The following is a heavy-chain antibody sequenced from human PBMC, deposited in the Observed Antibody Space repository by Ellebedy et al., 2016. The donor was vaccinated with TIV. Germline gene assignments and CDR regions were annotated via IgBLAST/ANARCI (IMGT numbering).Heavy chain of an antibody. CDR3: ARGIWFGELGNWFDP. Sequence: GESLKISCAASGLTVSSNYMSWVRQAPGKGLEWVSVIYSGGSTYYADSAKSRFTISRDNSKNTLYLQMNSMRAEDTAVYYCARGIWFGELGNWFDPWGQGTLVTVSS. J-gene: IGHJ5*02. V-gene: IGHV3-53*01. D-gene: IGHD3-10*01. CDR2: IYSGGST. CDR1: GLTVSSNY.